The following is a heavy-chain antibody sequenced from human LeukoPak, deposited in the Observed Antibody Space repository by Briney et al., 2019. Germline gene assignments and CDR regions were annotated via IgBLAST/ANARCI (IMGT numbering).Heavy chain of an antibody. D-gene: IGHD2-2*01. CDR2: INPNSGGT. CDR3: ARGRIVVVPAAMFDP. CDR1: GYTFTGYY. V-gene: IGHV1-2*02. J-gene: IGHJ5*02. Sequence: ASVKVSCKASGYTFTGYYMHWVRQAPGQGLEWMGWINPNSGGTNYAQKFQGRVTMTRDTSISTAYMELSRLGSDDTAVYYCARGRIVVVPAAMFDPWGQGTLVTVSS.